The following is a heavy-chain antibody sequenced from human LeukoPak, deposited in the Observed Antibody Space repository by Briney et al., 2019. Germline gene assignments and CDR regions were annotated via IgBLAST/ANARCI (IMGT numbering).Heavy chain of an antibody. V-gene: IGHV3-23*01. Sequence: GGSLRLSCAASGFTFSNYAMSWVRQAPGKGLEWVSSLNGSGGSTYHADSVKGRFTISRDNSKNTLYLQMNSLRAEDTAVYYCAKVDSGIVATGSPYFDYWGQGTLVTVSS. CDR1: GFTFSNYA. CDR3: AKVDSGIVATGSPYFDY. CDR2: LNGSGGST. D-gene: IGHD6-13*01. J-gene: IGHJ4*02.